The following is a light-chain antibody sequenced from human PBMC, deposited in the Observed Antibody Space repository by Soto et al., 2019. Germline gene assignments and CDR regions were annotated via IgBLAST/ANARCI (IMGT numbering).Light chain of an antibody. CDR2: DAS. V-gene: IGKV3-20*01. J-gene: IGKJ1*01. CDR3: QQCASSPWT. CDR1: QSVSSY. Sequence: EIVLTQSPATLSLSPGERATLSCRASQSVSSYLAWYQQKAGQAPGLLIYDASSRATGIPDRFSGSGSGTDFTLTISRLEPEDVAVYYCQQCASSPWTFGQGTKVEIK.